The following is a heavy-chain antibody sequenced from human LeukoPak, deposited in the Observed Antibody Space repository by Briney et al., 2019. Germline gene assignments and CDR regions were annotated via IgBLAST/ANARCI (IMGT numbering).Heavy chain of an antibody. CDR3: ARGRPRVHMVRGKSHYFDY. D-gene: IGHD3-10*01. CDR1: GGSFSGYY. CDR2: INHSGST. Sequence: PSETLSLTCAVYGGSFSGYYWSWIRQPPGKGLEWIGEINHSGSTNYNPSLKSRVTISVDTSKNQFSLKLSSVTAADTAVYYCARGRPRVHMVRGKSHYFDYWGQGTLVTVSS. J-gene: IGHJ4*02. V-gene: IGHV4-34*01.